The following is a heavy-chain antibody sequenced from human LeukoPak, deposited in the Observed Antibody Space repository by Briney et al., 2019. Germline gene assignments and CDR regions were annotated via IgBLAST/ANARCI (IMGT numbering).Heavy chain of an antibody. CDR1: GFTFSSYW. CDR2: IKQDGSEK. V-gene: IGHV3-7*01. CDR3: ARDKRKYCGGDCYSNAFDI. J-gene: IGHJ3*02. D-gene: IGHD2-21*02. Sequence: GGSLRLSCAASGFTFSSYWMSWVRQAPGKGLEWVANIKQDGSEKYYVDSVKGRFTISRDNAKNSLYLQMNSLRAEDTAVYYCARDKRKYCGGDCYSNAFDIWGQGTMVTVSS.